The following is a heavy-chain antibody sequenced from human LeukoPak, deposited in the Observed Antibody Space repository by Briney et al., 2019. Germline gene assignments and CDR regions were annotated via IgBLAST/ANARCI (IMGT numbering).Heavy chain of an antibody. J-gene: IGHJ3*02. CDR1: GGSISSGSYY. CDR3: ARDISSGWYASAFDI. D-gene: IGHD6-19*01. Sequence: SQTLSLTCTVSGGSISSGSYYWSWIRQPAGKGLEWIGRIYTSGSTNYNPSLKSRVTMSVDTSKNQFSLKLSSVTAADTAVYYCARDISSGWYASAFDIWGQGTMVTVSS. CDR2: IYTSGST. V-gene: IGHV4-61*02.